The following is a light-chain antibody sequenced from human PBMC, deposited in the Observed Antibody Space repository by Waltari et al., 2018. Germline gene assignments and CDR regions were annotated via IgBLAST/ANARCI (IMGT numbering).Light chain of an antibody. J-gene: IGLJ2*01. Sequence: FALTQPDSVSGSPGQSITISCSGFSSDSGVYESVSWDQQNPGKAPQVILYDVTSRPSGVSNRFSGSKSGSSASLTISGLQPEDEADYYCSSFTTSTTGIFGGGTRLTVL. CDR1: SSDSGVYES. CDR3: SSFTTSTTGI. CDR2: DVT. V-gene: IGLV2-14*01.